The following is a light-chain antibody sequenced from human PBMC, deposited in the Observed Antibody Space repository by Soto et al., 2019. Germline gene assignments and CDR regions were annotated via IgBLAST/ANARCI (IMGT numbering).Light chain of an antibody. CDR2: HAS. Sequence: IQMTQSPSTLSASVGDRVTITCRASQSISSWLAWYQQKPGTAPKVLIYHASNLQSGVPSRFSGSGSGTEFTLTISSLQPDDFATYYCQQYNSYPWTFGQGTKVDIK. V-gene: IGKV1-5*01. J-gene: IGKJ1*01. CDR3: QQYNSYPWT. CDR1: QSISSW.